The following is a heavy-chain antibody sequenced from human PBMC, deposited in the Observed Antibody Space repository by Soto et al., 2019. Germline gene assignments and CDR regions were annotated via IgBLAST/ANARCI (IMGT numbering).Heavy chain of an antibody. V-gene: IGHV1-46*01. D-gene: IGHD1-26*01. Sequence: ASVKVSCKASGYTFTSYYMHWVRQAPGQGLEWMGIINPSGGSTSYAQKFQGRVTMTEDTSTDTAYMELSSLRSEDTAVYYCATGAIVGATDYYYGMDVWGQGTTVTVSS. CDR1: GYTFTSYY. CDR2: INPSGGST. J-gene: IGHJ6*02. CDR3: ATGAIVGATDYYYGMDV.